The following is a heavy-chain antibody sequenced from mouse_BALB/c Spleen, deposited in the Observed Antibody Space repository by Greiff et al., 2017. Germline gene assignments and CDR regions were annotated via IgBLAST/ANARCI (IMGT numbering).Heavy chain of an antibody. CDR3: ARGGGYYWFAY. CDR1: GFSLTSYG. V-gene: IGHV2-2*02. J-gene: IGHJ3*01. Sequence: QVHVKQSGPGLVQPSQSLSITCTVSGFSLTSYGVHWVRQSPGKGLEWLGVIWSGGSTDYNAAFISRKGISKDNSKGQVFFKMNSLQANDTTIYYCARGGGYYWFAYWGQGTLVTVSA. D-gene: IGHD2-3*01. CDR2: IWSGGST.